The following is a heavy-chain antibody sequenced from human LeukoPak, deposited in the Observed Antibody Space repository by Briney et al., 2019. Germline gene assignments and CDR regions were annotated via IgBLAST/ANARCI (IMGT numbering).Heavy chain of an antibody. Sequence: GASVKVSCKASGYTFTNYGVTWVRQAPGQGLEWMGIINPSGGSTSYAQKFQGRVTMTRDMSTSTVYMELSSLRSEDTAVYYCARAGRLCVGTSCYRSSYYYYYMDVWGKGTTVTVSS. V-gene: IGHV1-46*01. CDR1: GYTFTNYG. CDR3: ARAGRLCVGTSCYRSSYYYYYMDV. CDR2: INPSGGST. J-gene: IGHJ6*03. D-gene: IGHD2-2*02.